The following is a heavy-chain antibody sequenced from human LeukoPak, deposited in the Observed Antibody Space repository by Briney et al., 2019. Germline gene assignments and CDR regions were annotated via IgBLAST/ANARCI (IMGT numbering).Heavy chain of an antibody. CDR3: ASTFSYGYFDY. D-gene: IGHD5-18*01. Sequence: SETLSLTCTVSGYSITSGYYWGWIRQPPGKGLEWIGSIYHSGSTHYNPSLKSRVTISVDTSKSQFSLKLSSVTAADTAVYYCASTFSYGYFDYWGQGTLVTVSS. CDR1: GYSITSGYY. J-gene: IGHJ4*02. V-gene: IGHV4-38-2*02. CDR2: IYHSGST.